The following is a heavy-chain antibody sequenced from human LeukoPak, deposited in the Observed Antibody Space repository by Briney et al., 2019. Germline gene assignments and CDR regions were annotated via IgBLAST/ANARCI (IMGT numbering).Heavy chain of an antibody. V-gene: IGHV1-69*04. CDR3: AGGASSGYYPGGDWFDP. J-gene: IGHJ5*02. CDR2: IIPILGIA. D-gene: IGHD3-22*01. Sequence: SVKVSCKASGGTFSSYAISWVRQAPGQGLEWMGRIIPILGIANYAQKFQGRVTITADKSTSTAYMELSSLRSEDTAVYYCAGGASSGYYPGGDWFDPWGQGTLVTVSS. CDR1: GGTFSSYA.